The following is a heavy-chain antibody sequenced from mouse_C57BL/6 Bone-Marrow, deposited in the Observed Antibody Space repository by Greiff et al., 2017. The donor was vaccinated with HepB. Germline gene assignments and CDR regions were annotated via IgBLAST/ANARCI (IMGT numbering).Heavy chain of an antibody. CDR3: AKMGGIYCDYDGYAMDY. D-gene: IGHD2-4*01. J-gene: IGHJ4*01. CDR1: GFSLTSYG. CDR2: IWSGGST. Sequence: VQLQQSGPGLVQPSQSLSITCTVSGFSLTSYGVYWVRQPPGKGLEWLGVIWSGGSTDYNAAFISRLSISKDNSKSQVFFKMNSLQADDTAIYYCAKMGGIYCDYDGYAMDYWGQGTSVTVSS. V-gene: IGHV2-4*01.